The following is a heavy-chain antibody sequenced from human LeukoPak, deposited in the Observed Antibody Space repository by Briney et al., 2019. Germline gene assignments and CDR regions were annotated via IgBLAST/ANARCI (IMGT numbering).Heavy chain of an antibody. Sequence: GGSLRLSCAASGFTFSNSAMNWVRQAPGKGLEWVSAIGTADDTYYAASVAGRFTVSRDDAENSFYLQMNSLRVGDTAVYYCARGDYYDNSGSPDYWGQGTLVTVSS. J-gene: IGHJ4*02. D-gene: IGHD3-22*01. CDR2: IGTADDT. CDR3: ARGDYYDNSGSPDY. V-gene: IGHV3-13*01. CDR1: GFTFSNSA.